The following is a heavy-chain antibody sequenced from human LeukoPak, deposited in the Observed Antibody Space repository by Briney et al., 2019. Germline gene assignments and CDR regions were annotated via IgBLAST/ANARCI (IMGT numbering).Heavy chain of an antibody. D-gene: IGHD3-9*01. V-gene: IGHV1-18*01. Sequence: ASVKVSCKASGYTFTSYGISWVRQAPGQGLEWMGWISVYNGNTNYAQKLQGRVTMTTDTSTSTAYMELRSLRSDDTAVYYCARSSYDILTGYRNWFDPWGQGTLVTVSS. CDR2: ISVYNGNT. CDR1: GYTFTSYG. J-gene: IGHJ5*02. CDR3: ARSSYDILTGYRNWFDP.